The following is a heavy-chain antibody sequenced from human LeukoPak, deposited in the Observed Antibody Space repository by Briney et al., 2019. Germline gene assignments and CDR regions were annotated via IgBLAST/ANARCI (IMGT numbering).Heavy chain of an antibody. CDR2: VSYSWGT. CDR1: GDSVSGHY. J-gene: IGHJ3*01. D-gene: IGHD5-12*01. CDR3: ARAPMAITTSAFPDAFDF. Sequence: SETLSLTCTVSGDSVSGHYWSWIRQTPGKGLEWIGYVSYSWGTNYNPSLKRQVSISLDTSKNQFSLKLSSPAAADPAVYYCARAPMAITTSAFPDAFDFWGQGTMVTVSS. V-gene: IGHV4-59*02.